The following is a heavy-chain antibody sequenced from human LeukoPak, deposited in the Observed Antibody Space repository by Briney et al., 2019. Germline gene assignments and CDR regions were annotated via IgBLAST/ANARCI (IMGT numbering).Heavy chain of an antibody. Sequence: GGSLRLSCVASKFTSGHSFTNYWMSWVRQAPGKGLEWVANINQDGSETYYVDSMKGRFTMSRDNAKKSVSLQMNSLRADDTAIYYCSAILYHWGQGTLVTVSS. CDR2: INQDGSET. CDR1: KFTSGHSFTNYW. V-gene: IGHV3-7*01. D-gene: IGHD2-2*01. J-gene: IGHJ4*02. CDR3: SAILYH.